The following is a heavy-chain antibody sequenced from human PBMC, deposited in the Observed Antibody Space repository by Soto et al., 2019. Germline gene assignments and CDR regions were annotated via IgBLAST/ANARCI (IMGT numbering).Heavy chain of an antibody. Sequence: SETLSLTCTVSGGSVTNSSYYWTWIRQPPGKGLEWVGYIYYTGNNFYNPALKSRVAMSVDPSTNQFSLKLASVTDADTAVYFCAREPKQNYDSSPWNGGFDSWGPGTLVTVSS. J-gene: IGHJ4*02. CDR1: GGSVTNSSYY. V-gene: IGHV4-30-4*01. CDR3: AREPKQNYDSSPWNGGFDS. D-gene: IGHD3-22*01. CDR2: IYYTGNN.